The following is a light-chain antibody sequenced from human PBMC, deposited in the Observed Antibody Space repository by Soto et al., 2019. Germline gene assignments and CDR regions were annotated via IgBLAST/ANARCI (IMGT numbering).Light chain of an antibody. CDR2: AAS. V-gene: IGKV1-27*01. J-gene: IGKJ3*01. CDR1: QDISNY. CDR3: QNYNGAPPET. Sequence: DIQMTQSPSSLSATVGDRVTITCRASQDISNYLAWHQQKPGKVPKLLIYAASTLQPGVPSRFSGSGSGTDFTLTISSLQPEDVATYYCQNYNGAPPETFGPGTKVAIK.